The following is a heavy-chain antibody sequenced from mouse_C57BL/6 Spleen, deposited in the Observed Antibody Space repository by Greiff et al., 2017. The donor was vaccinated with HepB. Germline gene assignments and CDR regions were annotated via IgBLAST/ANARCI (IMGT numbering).Heavy chain of an antibody. CDR3: ARNRRDGDFDY. Sequence: DVKLVESGGGLVKPGGSLKLSCAASGFTFSDYGMHWVRQAPEKGLEWVAYISSGSSTIYYADTVKGRFTISRDNAKNTLFLQMTSLRSEDTAMYYCARNRRDGDFDYWGQGTTLTVSS. V-gene: IGHV5-17*01. D-gene: IGHD2-14*01. J-gene: IGHJ2*01. CDR2: ISSGSSTI. CDR1: GFTFSDYG.